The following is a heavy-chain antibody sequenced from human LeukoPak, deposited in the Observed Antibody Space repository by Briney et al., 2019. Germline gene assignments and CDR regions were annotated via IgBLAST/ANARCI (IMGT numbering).Heavy chain of an antibody. V-gene: IGHV3-21*01. CDR2: ISSSSSYI. J-gene: IGHJ6*03. CDR1: GFTFSSYA. D-gene: IGHD5-24*01. Sequence: GRSLRLSCAASGFTFSSYAMHWVRQAPGKGLEWVSSISSSSSYIYYADSVKGRFTISRDNAKNSLYLQMNSLRAEDTAVHYCARAVEMATIMHYYYYMDVWGKGTTVTVSS. CDR3: ARAVEMATIMHYYYYMDV.